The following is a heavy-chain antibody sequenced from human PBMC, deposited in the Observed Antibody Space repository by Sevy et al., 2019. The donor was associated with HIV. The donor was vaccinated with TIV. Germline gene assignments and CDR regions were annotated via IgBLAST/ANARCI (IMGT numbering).Heavy chain of an antibody. J-gene: IGHJ4*02. V-gene: IGHV3-11*06. CDR3: ARDRRNYGGQYFDY. CDR2: ISSGNTDT. CDR1: GFTFSDYY. D-gene: IGHD4-17*01. Sequence: GGSLRLSCAASGFTFSDYYMTWVRQAPGKGLEWISDISSGNTDTKYEGSVKGRFTISRDNAKNALYLQMSSLRVEDTAVYYCARDRRNYGGQYFDYWGQGTLVTVSS.